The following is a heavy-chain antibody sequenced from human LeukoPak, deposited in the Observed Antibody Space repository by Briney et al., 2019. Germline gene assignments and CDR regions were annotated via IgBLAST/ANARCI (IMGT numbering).Heavy chain of an antibody. Sequence: SGTLSLTCAVSGGSISSSNWWSWVRQPPGKGLEWIGEIYHSGSTNYNPSLKSRVTISVDTSKNQFSLKLSSVTAADTAVYYCARTPYYYDSSGYFYYFDYWGQGTLVTVSS. D-gene: IGHD3-22*01. CDR1: GGSISSSNW. CDR3: ARTPYYYDSSGYFYYFDY. CDR2: IYHSGST. J-gene: IGHJ4*02. V-gene: IGHV4-4*02.